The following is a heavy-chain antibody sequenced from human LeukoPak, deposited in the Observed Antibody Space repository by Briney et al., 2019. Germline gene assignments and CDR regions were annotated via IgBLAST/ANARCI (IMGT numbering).Heavy chain of an antibody. V-gene: IGHV1-8*02. Sequence: ASVKVSCKASGYTFTTYGFSWVRQAPGQGLEWMGWMNPNSGNTGYALKFQGRVTMTRNTSISTAYMELSSLRSEDTAVYYCARGSYLAYWGQGTLVTVSS. CDR3: ARGSYLAY. CDR2: MNPNSGNT. CDR1: GYTFTTYG. J-gene: IGHJ4*02.